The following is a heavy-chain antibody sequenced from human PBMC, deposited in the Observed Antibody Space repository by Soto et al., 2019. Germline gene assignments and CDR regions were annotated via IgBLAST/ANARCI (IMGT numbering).Heavy chain of an antibody. J-gene: IGHJ5*02. CDR3: AKGGGEQWLAP. CDR2: ISYDGSNK. Sequence: ESGGGVVQPGRSLRLSCAASGFTFSSYGMHWVRQAPGKGLEWVAVISYDGSNKYYADSVKGRFTISRDNSKNTLYLQMNSLRAEDTAVYYWAKGGGEQWLAPWGQGTLVTVSS. D-gene: IGHD6-19*01. CDR1: GFTFSSYG. V-gene: IGHV3-30*18.